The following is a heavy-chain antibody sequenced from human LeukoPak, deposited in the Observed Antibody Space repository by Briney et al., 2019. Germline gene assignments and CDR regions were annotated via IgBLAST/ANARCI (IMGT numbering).Heavy chain of an antibody. CDR1: GFTFSSYG. Sequence: PGRSLRLSCAASGFTFSSYGMHWVRQAPGKGLEWVAVIWYDGSNKYYADSVKGRFTISRDNSKNTLYLQMNSLRAEDTAVYYCARGPRDTATVAYYYYGMDIWGQGTTVTVS. J-gene: IGHJ6*02. D-gene: IGHD5-18*01. CDR2: IWYDGSNK. V-gene: IGHV3-33*01. CDR3: ARGPRDTATVAYYYYGMDI.